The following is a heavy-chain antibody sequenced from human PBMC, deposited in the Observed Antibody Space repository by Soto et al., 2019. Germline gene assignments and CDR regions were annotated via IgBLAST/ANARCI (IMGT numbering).Heavy chain of an antibody. J-gene: IGHJ4*02. CDR2: ISYDGRQK. Sequence: QVQLVESGGGVVQPGRSLRLSCAAPRFTFSRYAMHWVRQAPGKGLEWVAVISYDGRQKHYVDSVKGRFTISRDESDNTLYLQMSSLRPEDTAVYYCAKDGYFDTYYFDHWGQGTLVTVSS. CDR3: AKDGYFDTYYFDH. D-gene: IGHD3-22*01. CDR1: RFTFSRYA. V-gene: IGHV3-30*04.